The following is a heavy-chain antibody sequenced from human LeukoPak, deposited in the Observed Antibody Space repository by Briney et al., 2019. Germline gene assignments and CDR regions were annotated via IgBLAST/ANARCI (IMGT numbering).Heavy chain of an antibody. V-gene: IGHV3-21*01. D-gene: IGHD3-10*01. CDR3: ASGIYYASVHTWSPV. J-gene: IGHJ4*02. CDR2: ISSSNSYI. Sequence: GGSLRLSCAASGFTFSSYSMNWVRQAPGKGLEWVSSISSSNSYIYYTDSVKGRFTISRDDARNSLDLQMNSLRPEDTAVYYCASGIYYASVHTWSPVWGQGILVTVSS. CDR1: GFTFSSYS.